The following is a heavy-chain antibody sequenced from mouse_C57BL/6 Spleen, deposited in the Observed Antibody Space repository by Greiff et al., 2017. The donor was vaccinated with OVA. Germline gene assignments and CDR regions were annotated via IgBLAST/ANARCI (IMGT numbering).Heavy chain of an antibody. J-gene: IGHJ2*01. Sequence: QVQLQQSGAELVRPGASVTLSCKASGYTFTDYEMHWVKQTPLHGLEWIGAIDPETGGTAYNQKFKGKAILTSDKSSSTAYMELRSLTSEDSAVYFCARWGGDYFDYWGQGTTLTVSS. V-gene: IGHV1-15*01. CDR3: ARWGGDYFDY. CDR2: IDPETGGT. CDR1: GYTFTDYE.